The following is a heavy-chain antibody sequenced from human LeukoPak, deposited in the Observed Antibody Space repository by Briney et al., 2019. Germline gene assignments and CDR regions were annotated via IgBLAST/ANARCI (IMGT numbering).Heavy chain of an antibody. V-gene: IGHV1-18*01. J-gene: IGHJ4*02. CDR1: GYTFTSYG. CDR3: ARTPSYYYDSSGYYFDY. CDR2: ISAYNGNT. D-gene: IGHD3-22*01. Sequence: GASVRVSCKASGYTFTSYGISWVRQAPGQGLEWMGWISAYNGNTNYAQKLQGRVTMTTDTSTSTAYMELRSLRSDDTAVYYCARTPSYYYDSSGYYFDYWGQGTLVTVSS.